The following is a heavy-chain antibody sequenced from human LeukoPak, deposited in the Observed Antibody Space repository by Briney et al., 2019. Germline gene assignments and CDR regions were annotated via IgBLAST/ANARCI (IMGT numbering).Heavy chain of an antibody. Sequence: SETLSLTCTVSGGSISSGGDYWSWIRQHPGKGLEWIGYIYYCGSTYYNPSLKSRVTVSVDTSKNQFSLKLSSVTAADTAVYYCARSDGSGSYIWDYYYYGMDVWGQGTTVTVSS. V-gene: IGHV4-31*03. CDR2: IYYCGST. CDR1: GGSISSGGDY. J-gene: IGHJ6*02. D-gene: IGHD3-10*01. CDR3: ARSDGSGSYIWDYYYYGMDV.